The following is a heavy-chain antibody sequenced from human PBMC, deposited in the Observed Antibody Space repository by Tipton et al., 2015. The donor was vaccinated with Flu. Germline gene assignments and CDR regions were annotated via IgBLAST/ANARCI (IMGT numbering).Heavy chain of an antibody. CDR1: GDSIGSRYY. CDR3: GREGYSGGWYDYYGMDV. Sequence: TLSLTCSVFGDSIGSRYYWAWIRQPPGKGLEWIGSIYHSGSTYYNPSLKSRVSVAVDTSKNQFSLKLSSVSAADTAVYYCGREGYSGGWYDYYGMDVWGQGTTVTVSS. V-gene: IGHV4-38-2*02. J-gene: IGHJ6*02. CDR2: IYHSGST. D-gene: IGHD1-26*01.